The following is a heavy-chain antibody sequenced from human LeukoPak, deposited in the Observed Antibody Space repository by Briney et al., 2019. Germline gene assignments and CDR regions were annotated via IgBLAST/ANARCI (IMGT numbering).Heavy chain of an antibody. CDR1: GGSTSSRGYY. V-gene: IGHV4-31*03. D-gene: IGHD6-19*01. CDR3: ARDRLESGYSSGWSDY. Sequence: PSQTLSLTCTVSGGSTSSRGYYWSWIRQHPGKGLEWIGYIYYSGSAFYNPSLETRLTISVDTSKNQFSLKLSSMTAADTAVYYCARDRLESGYSSGWSDYWGQGTLVTVSS. CDR2: IYYSGSA. J-gene: IGHJ4*02.